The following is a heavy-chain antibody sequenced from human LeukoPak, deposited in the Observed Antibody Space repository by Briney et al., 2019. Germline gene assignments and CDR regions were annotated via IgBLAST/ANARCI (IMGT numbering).Heavy chain of an antibody. D-gene: IGHD6-13*01. Sequence: GGSLRLSCAASGFTFSTYSMNWVRQAPGKGLEWVSSINSRSNYIYYADSVKGCFTISRDNAKNSLFLQMNSLRAEDTAVYYCARDEGSSSWYGGLDYWGQGALVTVSS. CDR2: INSRSNYI. J-gene: IGHJ4*02. V-gene: IGHV3-21*01. CDR1: GFTFSTYS. CDR3: ARDEGSSSWYGGLDY.